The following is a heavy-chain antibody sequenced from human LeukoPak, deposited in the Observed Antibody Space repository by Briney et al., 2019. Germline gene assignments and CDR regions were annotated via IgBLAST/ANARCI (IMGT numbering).Heavy chain of an antibody. V-gene: IGHV1-69*10. J-gene: IGHJ6*02. CDR1: GGTFSSYA. CDR2: LIPILGIA. Sequence: ASVKVSCKASGGTFSSYAINWVGQARGQGGEGRGGLIPILGIANYAQKFQGRVTISADKSTSTAYMELSSLRSEDTAVYYCARDFSDGSGLPYYGMDVWGQGTTVTVSS. CDR3: ARDFSDGSGLPYYGMDV. D-gene: IGHD6-19*01.